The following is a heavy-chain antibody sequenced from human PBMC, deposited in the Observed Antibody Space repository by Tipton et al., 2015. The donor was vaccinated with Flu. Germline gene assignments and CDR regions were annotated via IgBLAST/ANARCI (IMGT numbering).Heavy chain of an antibody. D-gene: IGHD3-16*01. V-gene: IGHV4-34*01. CDR2: INHSGNT. Sequence: LRLSCAVYGGSFSGYYWSWIRQPPGKGLEWIGEINHSGNTNYNPSLKSRVTISGDTSKNQFSLKLSSVTAADTAVYYCARAGTTWGRMDVWGQGTTVTVSS. J-gene: IGHJ6*02. CDR1: GGSFSGYY. CDR3: ARAGTTWGRMDV.